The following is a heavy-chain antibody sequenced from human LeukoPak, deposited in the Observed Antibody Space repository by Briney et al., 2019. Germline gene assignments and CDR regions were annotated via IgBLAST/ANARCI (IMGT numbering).Heavy chain of an antibody. J-gene: IGHJ4*02. CDR3: ARGSGLPDSNGFHYFDY. D-gene: IGHD3-22*01. CDR1: GYTFTGYY. V-gene: IGHV1-2*02. Sequence: ASVKVSCKSSGYTFTGYYIHWVRQAPGQGLEWMEWINPNNGATTYAQKFQDSVSMTRDTSVSTAYMELRWLRSVDSAVYFCARGSGLPDSNGFHYFDYWGQGTLVAVSS. CDR2: INPNNGAT.